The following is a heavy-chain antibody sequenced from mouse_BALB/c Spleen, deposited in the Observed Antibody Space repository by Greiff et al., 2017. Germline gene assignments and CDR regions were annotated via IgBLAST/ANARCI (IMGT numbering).Heavy chain of an antibody. V-gene: IGHV5-6-3*01. Sequence: EVQVVESGGGLVQPGGSLKLSCAASGFTFSSYGMSWVRQTPDKRLELVATINSNGGSTYYPDSVKGRFTISRDNAKNTLYLQMSSLKSEDTAMYYCARDVYAMDYWGQGTSVTVSS. J-gene: IGHJ4*01. CDR2: INSNGGST. CDR1: GFTFSSYG. CDR3: ARDVYAMDY.